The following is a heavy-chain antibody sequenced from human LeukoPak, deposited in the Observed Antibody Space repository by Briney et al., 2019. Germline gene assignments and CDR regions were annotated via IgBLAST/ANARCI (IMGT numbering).Heavy chain of an antibody. Sequence: GGSLRLSCAASGFSFSSHAMNWVRQAPGKGLEWVSAISGRGSGTDYADSVKGRFTISRDNSKNTVYLQMNSLRAEDSAIYYCAKDIRGYNRHVDYWGQGTLVTVSS. CDR2: ISGRGSGT. CDR1: GFSFSSHA. CDR3: AKDIRGYNRHVDY. D-gene: IGHD5-18*01. J-gene: IGHJ4*02. V-gene: IGHV3-23*01.